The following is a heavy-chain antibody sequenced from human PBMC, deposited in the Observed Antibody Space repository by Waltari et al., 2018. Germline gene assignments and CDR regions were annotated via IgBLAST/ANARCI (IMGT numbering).Heavy chain of an antibody. CDR2: IWYDGSNK. D-gene: IGHD3-3*01. CDR1: GFTFRNHG. J-gene: IGHJ3*02. CDR3: ARGDGGSGLGASDI. Sequence: QVQLVESGGGVVQSGRSLRLSCVGSGFTFRNHGMNWVRQAPGKGLEGVGGIWYDGSNKNYVDSVKGRFTISRDNSKNTLYLEMNSLRAEDTAVYFCARGDGGSGLGASDIWGQGTMVTVSS. V-gene: IGHV3-33*01.